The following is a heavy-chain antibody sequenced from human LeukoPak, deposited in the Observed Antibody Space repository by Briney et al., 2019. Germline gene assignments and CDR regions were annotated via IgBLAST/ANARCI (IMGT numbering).Heavy chain of an antibody. CDR1: GFTFSTYS. Sequence: GGSLRLSCAASGFTFSTYSMNWVRQAPGKGLEWVSSISSSSSYIYYADSVKGRFTISRDNAKNSLCLQMNSLRAEDTAVYYCARDYGGHDAFDIWGQGTMVTVSS. CDR2: ISSSSSYI. J-gene: IGHJ3*02. V-gene: IGHV3-21*01. D-gene: IGHD4-23*01. CDR3: ARDYGGHDAFDI.